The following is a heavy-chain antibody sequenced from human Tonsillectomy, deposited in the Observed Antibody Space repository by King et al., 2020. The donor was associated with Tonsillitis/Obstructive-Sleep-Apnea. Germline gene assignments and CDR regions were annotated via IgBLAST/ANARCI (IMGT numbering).Heavy chain of an antibody. CDR1: GFTFSSYV. D-gene: IGHD1-26*01. CDR2: FSGSGGST. Sequence: VQLVESGGGLVQPGGSLRLSCAASGFTFSSYVMSWVRQAPGKGLEWVSAFSGSGGSTYYADSVKGRFTISRDNSKNTLYLQMNSLRAEDTAVYYCAKEVAGPMCELQPDYYYGMDVWGQGTTVTVSS. V-gene: IGHV3-23*04. J-gene: IGHJ6*02. CDR3: AKEVAGPMCELQPDYYYGMDV.